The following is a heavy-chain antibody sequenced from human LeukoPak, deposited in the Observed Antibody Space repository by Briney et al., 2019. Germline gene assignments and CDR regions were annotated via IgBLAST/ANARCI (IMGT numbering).Heavy chain of an antibody. V-gene: IGHV4-4*07. CDR2: IYTSGST. CDR3: ARERTTIFGVALDAFDI. D-gene: IGHD3-3*01. Sequence: SETLSLTCTVSGGSISSYYWSWIRQPAGKGLEWIGRIYTSGSTNYNPSLKSRVTMSVDTSKNQFSLKLSSVTAADTAVYYCARERTTIFGVALDAFDIWGQGAMVTVSS. CDR1: GGSISSYY. J-gene: IGHJ3*02.